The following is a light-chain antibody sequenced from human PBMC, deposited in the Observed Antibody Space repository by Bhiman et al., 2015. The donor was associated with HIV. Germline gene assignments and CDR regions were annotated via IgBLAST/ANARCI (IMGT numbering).Light chain of an antibody. CDR2: GNS. CDR3: GTWDSRTRDIV. CDR1: SSNIGAGYD. J-gene: IGLJ3*02. Sequence: QSVLTQPPSVSGAPGQRVTISCTGSSSNIGAGYDVHWFQQLPGTAPKLLIYGNSIRPSGVPDRFSGSKSGTSASLAITGLQAEDEADYYCGTWDSRTRDIVFGGGTKVTVL. V-gene: IGLV1-40*01.